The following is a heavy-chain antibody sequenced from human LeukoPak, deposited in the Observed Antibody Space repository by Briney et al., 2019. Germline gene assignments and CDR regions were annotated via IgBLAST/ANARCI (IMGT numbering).Heavy chain of an antibody. CDR2: ISWNSGSI. CDR1: GFTFDDYA. D-gene: IGHD3-3*01. Sequence: PGRSLRLSCAASGFTFDDYAMHWVRQAPGKGLEWVSGISWNSGSIGYADSVKGRFTISRDNAKNSLYLQMNSLRAEDTALYYCAEGNFWSGYLNYYGMDVWGQGTTVTVSS. CDR3: AEGNFWSGYLNYYGMDV. J-gene: IGHJ6*02. V-gene: IGHV3-9*01.